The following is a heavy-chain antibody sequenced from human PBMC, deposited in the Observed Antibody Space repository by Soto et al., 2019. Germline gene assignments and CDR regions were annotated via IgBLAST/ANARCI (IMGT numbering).Heavy chain of an antibody. CDR3: AGLEYYGMDV. V-gene: IGHV4-59*01. D-gene: IGHD6-6*01. J-gene: IGHJ6*02. CDR1: GGSIRSYY. CDR2: NYSIGST. Sequence: QVHLQESGPGLVKPSETLSLTCTVSGGSIRSYYWSWIRQPPGKGLEFLGYNYSIGSTNYKPSLKSRDTISIDTSKNQFSLRQRSVTAAYSAVYYCAGLEYYGMDVWGQGTTVTVYS.